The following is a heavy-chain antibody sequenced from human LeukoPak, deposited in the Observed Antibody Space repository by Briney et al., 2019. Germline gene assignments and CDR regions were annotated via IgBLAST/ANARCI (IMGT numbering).Heavy chain of an antibody. Sequence: GSLTLSCAASEFTFSRYGMHWVHQAPGKGLEWVAVISYDGSNKYYADSVKGRFTVSRDNSNNTLYLQMNSLRVEDTAVYFCARDGESYGSGDFDYWGQGTLVTVSS. D-gene: IGHD3-10*01. CDR1: EFTFSRYG. V-gene: IGHV3-30-3*01. CDR2: ISYDGSNK. J-gene: IGHJ4*02. CDR3: ARDGESYGSGDFDY.